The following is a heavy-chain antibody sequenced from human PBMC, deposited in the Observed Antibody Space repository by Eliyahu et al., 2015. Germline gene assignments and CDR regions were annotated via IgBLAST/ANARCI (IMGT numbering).Heavy chain of an antibody. CDR3: TRGGEEHQLQSRPFDY. D-gene: IGHD2-2*01. Sequence: QVQLVQSGAEVKKPGSSVKVSCKASGGXFXSYAISWXRQAPGQGLEWMGGIIPIFGTANYAQKFQGRVTITADESTRTAYMELSSLRSEDAAIYYCTRGGEEHQLQSRPFDYWGQGTLVTVSS. V-gene: IGHV1-69*01. J-gene: IGHJ4*02. CDR2: IIPIFGTA. CDR1: GGXFXSYA.